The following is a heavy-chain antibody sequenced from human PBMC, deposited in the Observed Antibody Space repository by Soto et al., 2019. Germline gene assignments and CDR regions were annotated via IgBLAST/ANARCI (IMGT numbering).Heavy chain of an antibody. V-gene: IGHV1-2*02. Sequence: QVQLVQSGAEVKKPGASVKVSYVASGYTFTDHCIHWVRQAPGQGLEWMGWINPHSGDTNYAQKFQGRVTLTRDTSISTAYMELSRLRSDDTAVYYCARGRTVNFYGMDVWGQGTTVTVSS. CDR1: GYTFTDHC. CDR2: INPHSGDT. CDR3: ARGRTVNFYGMDV. J-gene: IGHJ6*02. D-gene: IGHD4-17*01.